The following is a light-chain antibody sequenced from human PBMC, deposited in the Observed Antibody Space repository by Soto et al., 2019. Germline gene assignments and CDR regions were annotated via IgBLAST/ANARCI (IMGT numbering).Light chain of an antibody. CDR2: STN. Sequence: HTVVTQEPSFSVSPGGTVTLTCGLSSGSVSTSYYPSWYQQTPGQAPRTLIYSTNTRSSGVPDRFSGSILGNKAALTITGAQADDESDYYCVLYMGSGISGVFGSGTQLTVL. CDR1: SGSVSTSYY. V-gene: IGLV8-61*01. CDR3: VLYMGSGISGV. J-gene: IGLJ6*01.